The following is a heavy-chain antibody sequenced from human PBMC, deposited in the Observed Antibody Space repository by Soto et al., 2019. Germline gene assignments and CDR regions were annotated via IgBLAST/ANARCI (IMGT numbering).Heavy chain of an antibody. CDR2: ITSKSTTI. D-gene: IGHD3-16*01. J-gene: IGHJ5*02. CDR1: GFTFTSYS. V-gene: IGHV3-48*02. CDR3: SREMGACSDSSCYPGPYDS. Sequence: GGSLRLSCAASGFTFTSYSMNWVRQAPGQGLEWVSYITSKSTTIKYADSVKGRFTVSRDNAKNSLYLQLNSLRDEDTAVYYCSREMGACSDSSCYPGPYDSWGQGTLVTVSS.